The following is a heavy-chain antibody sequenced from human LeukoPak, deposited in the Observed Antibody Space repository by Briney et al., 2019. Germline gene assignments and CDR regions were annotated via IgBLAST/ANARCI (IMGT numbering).Heavy chain of an antibody. CDR1: GFTFSDYY. D-gene: IGHD3-3*01. J-gene: IGHJ6*02. V-gene: IGHV3-11*01. CDR3: ARDLDGYDFWSGYYTYYYYGMDV. Sequence: GGSLRLSCAASGFTFSDYYMNWIRQAPGKGLEWVSYISSSGSTIYYADSVKGRFTISRDNAKNSLYLQTNSLRAEDTAVYYCARDLDGYDFWSGYYTYYYYGMDVWGQGTTVTVSS. CDR2: ISSSGSTI.